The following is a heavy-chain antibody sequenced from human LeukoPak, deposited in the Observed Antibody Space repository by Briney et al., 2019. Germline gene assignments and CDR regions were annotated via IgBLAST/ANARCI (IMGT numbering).Heavy chain of an antibody. V-gene: IGHV1-18*01. Sequence: APVKVSCKASGYTFASYGISWVRQAPGQGLEWMGWISAYDGNTNYAQKLQGRVTMTTDTSTSTAYMELRSLRSDDTAVYYCASTCSSTSCYANWFDPWGQGTLVTVSS. D-gene: IGHD2-2*01. J-gene: IGHJ5*02. CDR3: ASTCSSTSCYANWFDP. CDR1: GYTFASYG. CDR2: ISAYDGNT.